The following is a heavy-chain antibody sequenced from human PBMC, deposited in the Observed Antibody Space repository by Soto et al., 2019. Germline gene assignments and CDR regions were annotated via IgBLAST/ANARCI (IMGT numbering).Heavy chain of an antibody. CDR3: ARGRYSSSSSWFDP. Sequence: QVQLQESGPGLVKPSQTLSLSCTVSGGSISSGGYYWSWIRQHPGKGLEWIGYIYYSGSTYYNPSLKSRVTISVDTSKNQFSLNLRSVTAADTAVYYCARGRYSSSSSWFDPWGQGTVVTVSS. CDR2: IYYSGST. D-gene: IGHD6-6*01. J-gene: IGHJ5*02. CDR1: GGSISSGGYY. V-gene: IGHV4-31*03.